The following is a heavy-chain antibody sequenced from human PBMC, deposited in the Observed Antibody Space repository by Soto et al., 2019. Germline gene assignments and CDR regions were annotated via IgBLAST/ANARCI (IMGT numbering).Heavy chain of an antibody. J-gene: IGHJ6*02. CDR2: IIPIFGTA. Sequence: QVQLVQSGAEVKKPGSSVKVSCKASGGTFSSYAISWVRQAPGQGLEWMGGIIPIFGTANYAQKIQGRVTITADESTSTVYMELSSLRSEDTSVYYCAKGKTDSSSPRSYYYYYGMDVWGQGTTVTVSS. CDR3: AKGKTDSSSPRSYYYYYGMDV. D-gene: IGHD6-6*01. CDR1: GGTFSSYA. V-gene: IGHV1-69*01.